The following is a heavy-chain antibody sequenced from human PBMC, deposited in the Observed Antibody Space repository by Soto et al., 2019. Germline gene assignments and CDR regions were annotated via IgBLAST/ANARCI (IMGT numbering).Heavy chain of an antibody. CDR1: GFTFSNAW. J-gene: IGHJ1*01. CDR3: TPAADVIVVVPAAAAEYFQH. Sequence: GGSLRLSCAASGFTFSNAWMSWVRQAPGKGLEWVGRIKSKTDGGTTDYAAPVKGRFTISRDDSKNTLYLQMNSLKTEDTAVYYCTPAADVIVVVPAAAAEYFQHWGQGTLVTVSS. CDR2: IKSKTDGGTT. D-gene: IGHD2-2*01. V-gene: IGHV3-15*01.